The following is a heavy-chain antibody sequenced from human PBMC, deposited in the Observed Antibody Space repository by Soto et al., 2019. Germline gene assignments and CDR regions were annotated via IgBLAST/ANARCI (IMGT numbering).Heavy chain of an antibody. D-gene: IGHD6-13*01. V-gene: IGHV1-18*01. CDR1: GYTFTSFG. J-gene: IGHJ4*02. Sequence: ASVKVSCKASGYTFTSFGVTWVRQAPGQGLEWMGWVNAYNGNTNYAQKFQGRVTMTADTSTSTAYMEVRSLRSDDTAVYYCATGAAGIAPHVIWGQGTLVTVYS. CDR2: VNAYNGNT. CDR3: ATGAAGIAPHVI.